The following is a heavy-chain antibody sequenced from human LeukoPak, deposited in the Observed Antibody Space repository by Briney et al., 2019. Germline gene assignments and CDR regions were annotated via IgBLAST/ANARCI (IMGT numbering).Heavy chain of an antibody. V-gene: IGHV3-23*01. Sequence: GGSLRLSCAASGFTFSSYAMSWVRQAPGKGLEWVSGFSVSDQTTYYADSVKGRFTISRDNSKNTVYLHINSLRTEDTALYYCAKDNPLDYWGQGTLVIVSS. CDR3: AKDNPLDY. J-gene: IGHJ4*02. D-gene: IGHD1-14*01. CDR2: FSVSDQTT. CDR1: GFTFSSYA.